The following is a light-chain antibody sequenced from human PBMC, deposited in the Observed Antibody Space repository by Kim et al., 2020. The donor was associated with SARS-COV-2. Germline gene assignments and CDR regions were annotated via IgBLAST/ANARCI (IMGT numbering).Light chain of an antibody. Sequence: SYELTQPPSVSVSPGQTASITCSGDKLGDKYACWYQQKPGQSPVLVIYQDSKRPSGIPERFSGSNSGNKATLTISGTQAMDEADYYCQAWDSSTGVVGTGAKVTV. CDR2: QDS. CDR1: KLGDKY. J-gene: IGLJ1*01. CDR3: QAWDSSTGV. V-gene: IGLV3-1*01.